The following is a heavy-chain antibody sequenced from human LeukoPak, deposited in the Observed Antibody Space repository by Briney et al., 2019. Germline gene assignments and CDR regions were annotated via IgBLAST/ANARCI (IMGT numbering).Heavy chain of an antibody. V-gene: IGHV1-2*02. J-gene: IGHJ6*02. CDR1: GYTFTGYY. CDR3: ARDPALLRYFDWLPIKDYYYYGMDV. D-gene: IGHD3-9*01. CDR2: INPNSGGT. Sequence: ASVKVSCKASGYTFTGYYMHWVRQAPGQGLEWMGWINPNSGGTNYARKFQGRFTMTRDTSISTAYMELSRLRSDDTAVYYCARDPALLRYFDWLPIKDYYYYGMDVWGQGTTVTVSS.